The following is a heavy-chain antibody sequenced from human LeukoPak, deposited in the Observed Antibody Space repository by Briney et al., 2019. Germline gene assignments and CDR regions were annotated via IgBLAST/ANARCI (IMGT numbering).Heavy chain of an antibody. D-gene: IGHD3-10*02. V-gene: IGHV3-23*01. Sequence: GGSLRLSCAASRFTLSSYSMSWVRQAPGKGLEWVSSISGGTTYYADSVKGRFTISRDNSKSIVSLQMNSLRAEDTAVYYCAKSVGCSAKYCGQVTLVTVSS. J-gene: IGHJ4*02. CDR1: RFTLSSYS. CDR3: AKSVGCSAKY. CDR2: ISGGTT.